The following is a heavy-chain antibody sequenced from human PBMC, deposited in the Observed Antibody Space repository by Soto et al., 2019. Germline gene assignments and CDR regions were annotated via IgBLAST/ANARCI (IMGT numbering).Heavy chain of an antibody. V-gene: IGHV1-18*01. CDR3: ARTDYDILTGYPTHAFDI. CDR2: ISAYNGNT. Sequence: ASVKVSCKASGYTFTSYGISWVRQAPGQGLEWMGWISAYNGNTNYAQKLQGRVTMTTDTSTSTAYMELRSLRSDDTAVYYCARTDYDILTGYPTHAFDIWGQGTMVNVSS. CDR1: GYTFTSYG. J-gene: IGHJ3*02. D-gene: IGHD3-9*01.